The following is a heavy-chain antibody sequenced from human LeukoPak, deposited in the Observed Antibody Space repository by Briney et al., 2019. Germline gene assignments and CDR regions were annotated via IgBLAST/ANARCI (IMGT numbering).Heavy chain of an antibody. V-gene: IGHV1-69*13. CDR3: AKIYCSSNSCYDGRGWFDP. D-gene: IGHD2-2*01. CDR1: GGTFSSYA. J-gene: IGHJ5*02. CDR2: IIPIFGTA. Sequence: SVKVSCKASGGTFSSYAISWVRQAPGQGLEWMGGIIPIFGTANYAQKFQGRVTITADESTSTAYMELSSLRSEDTAVYYCAKIYCSSNSCYDGRGWFDPWGQGTLVTVSS.